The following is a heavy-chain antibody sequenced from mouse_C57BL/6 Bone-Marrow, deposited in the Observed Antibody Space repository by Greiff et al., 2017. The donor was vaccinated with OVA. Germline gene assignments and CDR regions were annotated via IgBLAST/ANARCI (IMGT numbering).Heavy chain of an antibody. CDR2: IDPSDSYT. Sequence: QVQLQQPGAELVMPGASVKLSCKASGYTFTSYWMHWVKQRPGQGLEWIGEIDPSDSYTNYNQKFKGKSTLTVDKPSSTAYMQLSSLTSEDSAVYYCARWDAYWGQGTLVTVSA. J-gene: IGHJ3*01. CDR1: GYTFTSYW. V-gene: IGHV1-69*01. CDR3: ARWDAY. D-gene: IGHD4-1*01.